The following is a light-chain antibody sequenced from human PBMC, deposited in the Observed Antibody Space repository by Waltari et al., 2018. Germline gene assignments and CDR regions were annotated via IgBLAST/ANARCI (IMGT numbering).Light chain of an antibody. CDR1: SSNIGSKF. J-gene: IGLJ3*02. CDR2: RNN. Sequence: QSVPTQPPSASGTPGQRVSISCSGSSSNIGSKFVSWYQQLPGSAPKLLIIRNNQRSSGVPDRVPASKACTSASLAISGLRSDDEGYYYCASWDDSLSHWVFGGGTKVTVL. V-gene: IGLV1-47*01. CDR3: ASWDDSLSHWV.